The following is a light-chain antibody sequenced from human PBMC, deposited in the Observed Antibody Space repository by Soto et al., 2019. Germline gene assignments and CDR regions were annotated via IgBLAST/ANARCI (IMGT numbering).Light chain of an antibody. J-gene: IGKJ4*01. CDR3: QQYNDWPLT. V-gene: IGKV3D-15*01. CDR1: QTVRNN. CDR2: DIS. Sequence: EFVLTQSPGTLSLSPGERATLSCRASQTVRNNYLAWYQQKPGQAPSLLIYDISARATGIPTRFSGSGSGTEFTLTISSLQSEDFAVYYCQQYNDWPLTFGGGTKGDIK.